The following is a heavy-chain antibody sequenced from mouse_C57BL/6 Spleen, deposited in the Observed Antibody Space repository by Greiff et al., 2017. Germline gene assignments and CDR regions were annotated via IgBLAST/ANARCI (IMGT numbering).Heavy chain of an antibody. J-gene: IGHJ3*01. CDR2: IHPSDSDT. D-gene: IGHD2-2*01. CDR1: GYTFTSYW. Sequence: QVQLQQPGAELVKPGASVKVSCKASGYTFTSYWMHWVKQRPGQGLEWIGRIHPSDSDTNYNQKFKGKDTLTVDKSSSTAYMQLSSLTSEDSAVYYCAIEGVTTEGLAYWGQGTLVTVSA. V-gene: IGHV1-74*01. CDR3: AIEGVTTEGLAY.